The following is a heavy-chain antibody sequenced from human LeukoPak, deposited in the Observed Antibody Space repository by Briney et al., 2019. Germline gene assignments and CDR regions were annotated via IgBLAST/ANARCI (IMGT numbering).Heavy chain of an antibody. V-gene: IGHV3-21*01. Sequence: KSGGSLRLSCAASGITLSSYSMNWVRQAPGKGLEWVSSISSSSSYIYYADSVKGRFTISRDNAKNSLYLQMNSLRAEDTAVYYCARDSGELSYYYYYGMDVWGQGTTVTVSS. CDR1: GITLSSYS. J-gene: IGHJ6*02. CDR3: ARDSGELSYYYYYGMDV. D-gene: IGHD3-10*01. CDR2: ISSSSSYI.